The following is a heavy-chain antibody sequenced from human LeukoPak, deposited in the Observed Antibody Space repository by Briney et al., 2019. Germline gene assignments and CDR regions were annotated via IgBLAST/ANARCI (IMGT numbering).Heavy chain of an antibody. V-gene: IGHV4-4*07. D-gene: IGHD1-26*01. CDR3: ASEEGSYHPFDY. J-gene: IGHJ4*02. CDR2: IYTSGST. Sequence: SETLSHTCTVSGGSISSYYWSWIRQPAGKGLEWIGRIYTSGSTNYNPSLKSRVTMPVDTSKNQFSLKLSSVTAADTAVYYCASEEGSYHPFDYWGQGTLVTVSS. CDR1: GGSISSYY.